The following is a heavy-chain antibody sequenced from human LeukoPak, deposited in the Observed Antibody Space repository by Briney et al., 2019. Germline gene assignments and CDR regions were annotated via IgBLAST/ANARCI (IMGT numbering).Heavy chain of an antibody. CDR3: AKDPDSSSWYP. D-gene: IGHD6-13*01. J-gene: IGHJ5*02. CDR2: ISGSGGST. V-gene: IGHV3-23*01. CDR1: GFTFSHYA. Sequence: GGSLRLSCAASGFTFSHYAMSWLRPAPSKGLEWVSAISGSGGSTYYADPVKGRFTLSRHNSKNTLYLQMNSLRAEDTAVYYCAKDPDSSSWYPWGQGTLVTVSS.